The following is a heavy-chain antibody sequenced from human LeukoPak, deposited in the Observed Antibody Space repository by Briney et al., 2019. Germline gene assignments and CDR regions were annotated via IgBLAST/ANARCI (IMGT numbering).Heavy chain of an antibody. CDR3: AEGPYYDILTGYSSDAFHI. J-gene: IGHJ3*02. Sequence: PGGSLRLSCAASGFTFSSYSMNWVRQAPGKGLEWVSYISSSSSTIYYADSVKGRFTISRDNAKNSLYLQMNSLRAGDTAVYYCAEGPYYDILTGYSSDAFHIWGQGTVVTVSS. V-gene: IGHV3-48*01. D-gene: IGHD3-9*01. CDR1: GFTFSSYS. CDR2: ISSSSSTI.